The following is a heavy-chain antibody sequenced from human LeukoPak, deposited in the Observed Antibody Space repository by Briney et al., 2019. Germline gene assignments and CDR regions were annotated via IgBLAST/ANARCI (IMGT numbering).Heavy chain of an antibody. D-gene: IGHD6-13*01. J-gene: IGHJ6*02. CDR3: ARGGCAAAGCGMDV. CDR1: GFTFNTFN. CDR2: ITSSGSAR. Sequence: GGSLRLSCAASGFTFNTFNMNWVRQAPGKGLEWVSYITSSGSARYYADSVKGRFTISRDNAKNSLYLQMNSLRAEDTAVYYCARGGCAAAGCGMDVWGQGTTVTVSS. V-gene: IGHV3-48*04.